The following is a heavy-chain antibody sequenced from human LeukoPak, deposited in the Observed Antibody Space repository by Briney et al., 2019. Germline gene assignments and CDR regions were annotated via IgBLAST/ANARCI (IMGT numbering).Heavy chain of an antibody. V-gene: IGHV4-4*09. J-gene: IGHJ2*01. CDR3: ARRPTYYYDTSTYNPDWYFDL. D-gene: IGHD3-22*01. CDR1: GGSISNYY. Sequence: PSETLSLTCTVSGGSISNYYWSWIRQPPGKGLEWIGYIYSSGITNYNPSLKSRVTISVDTSKNQFSLKLSSVTAADTAVYYCARRPTYYYDTSTYNPDWYFDLWGRGTLVTVSS. CDR2: IYSSGIT.